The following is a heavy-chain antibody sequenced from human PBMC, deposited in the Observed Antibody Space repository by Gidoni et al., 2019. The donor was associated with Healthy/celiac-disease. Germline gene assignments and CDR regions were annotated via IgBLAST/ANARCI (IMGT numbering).Heavy chain of an antibody. D-gene: IGHD6-19*01. Sequence: EVQLLESGGGLVQPGWSLRLSCAASGFTFSSYAMSWVRQAPGKGLEWVSAISGSGGSTYYADSVKGRFTISRDNSKNTLYLQMNSLRAEDTAVYYCAKALSSGWKTFDYWGQGTLVTVSS. CDR1: GFTFSSYA. CDR2: ISGSGGST. J-gene: IGHJ4*02. CDR3: AKALSSGWKTFDY. V-gene: IGHV3-23*01.